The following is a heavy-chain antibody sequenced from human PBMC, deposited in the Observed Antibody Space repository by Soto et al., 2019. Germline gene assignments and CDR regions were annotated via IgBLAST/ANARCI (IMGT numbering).Heavy chain of an antibody. Sequence: EVQLLESGGGLVQPGGSLRLSCAASGFTFSSYAMNWVRQAPGKGLEWVSAISGSGGSTYYADSVKGRFTISRDNSKNTLSLQMNSLRAEDTAVYYCAKVGRTYGSESYDYWGQGTLVTVSS. D-gene: IGHD3-10*01. CDR3: AKVGRTYGSESYDY. CDR1: GFTFSSYA. V-gene: IGHV3-23*01. J-gene: IGHJ4*02. CDR2: ISGSGGST.